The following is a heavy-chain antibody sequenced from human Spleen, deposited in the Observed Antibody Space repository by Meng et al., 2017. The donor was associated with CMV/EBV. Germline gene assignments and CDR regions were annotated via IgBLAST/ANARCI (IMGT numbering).Heavy chain of an antibody. CDR3: ASQLGLDD. J-gene: IGHJ4*02. V-gene: IGHV3-21*01. CDR2: ISTTSDYK. CDR1: GFTFSSYS. D-gene: IGHD2-2*01. Sequence: EVQLVESGGGLGKPGGSLRLSCAASGFTFSSYSMNWVRQAPGKGLEWVSSISTTSDYKYYADSVKGRFTISRDNAKSSLYLQMNSLRVEDTAVYYCASQLGLDDWGQGTLVTVSS.